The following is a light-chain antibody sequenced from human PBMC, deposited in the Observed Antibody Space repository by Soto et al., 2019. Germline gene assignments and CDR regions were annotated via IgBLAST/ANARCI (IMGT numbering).Light chain of an antibody. CDR2: EVS. J-gene: IGLJ3*02. V-gene: IGLV2-14*01. Sequence: QSALTQPASVSGSPGQSITISCTGTSSDVGGYNYVSWYQQHPGKAPKLMIYEVSNRPSGVSNRFPGSKSGNTASLTISGLQAEDEADYYCSSYTRSSTRVFGGGTKVTVL. CDR1: SSDVGGYNY. CDR3: SSYTRSSTRV.